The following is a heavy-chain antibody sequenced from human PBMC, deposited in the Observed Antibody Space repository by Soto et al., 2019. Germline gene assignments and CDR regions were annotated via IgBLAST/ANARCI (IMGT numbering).Heavy chain of an antibody. Sequence: QVHLVQSGAEVKKPGASVKVSCKASGYSFSDYTIHWVRRAPGQPPEWMARINTGTASTEYSQKFQGRVTITRDTSATTAYMDLSSLRSEETAVYYCARGPQDSYGMDVWGQGTTVTVS. CDR3: ARGPQDSYGMDV. J-gene: IGHJ6*02. CDR2: INTGTAST. CDR1: GYSFSDYT. V-gene: IGHV1-3*04.